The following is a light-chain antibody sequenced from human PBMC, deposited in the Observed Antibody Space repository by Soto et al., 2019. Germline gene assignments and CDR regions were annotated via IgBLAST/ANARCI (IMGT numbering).Light chain of an antibody. V-gene: IGLV2-14*03. Sequence: QSALTQPASVSGSPGQSITISCAGTSSDIGGSNYVSWYQQHPGKAPKLMIYGVSNRPSGVSNRFSGSKSGNTASLTISVLPDEDEVDLFCSASRSSSSTFYVFGTGTKVTVL. J-gene: IGLJ1*01. CDR1: SSDIGGSNY. CDR2: GVS. CDR3: SASRSSSSTFYV.